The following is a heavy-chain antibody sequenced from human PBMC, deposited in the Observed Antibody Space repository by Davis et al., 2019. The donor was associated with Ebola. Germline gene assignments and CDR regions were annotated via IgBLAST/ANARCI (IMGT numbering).Heavy chain of an antibody. J-gene: IGHJ6*02. CDR1: GFTFSSYA. CDR3: ARTYCGGDCYFTHYYYGMDV. CDR2: ISYDGSNK. D-gene: IGHD2-21*02. V-gene: IGHV3-30-3*01. Sequence: GGSLRLSCAASGFTFSSYAMHWVRQAPGKGLEWVAVISYDGSNKYYADSVKGRFTISRDNSKNTLYLQMNSLRAEDTAVYYCARTYCGGDCYFTHYYYGMDVWGQGTTVTVSS.